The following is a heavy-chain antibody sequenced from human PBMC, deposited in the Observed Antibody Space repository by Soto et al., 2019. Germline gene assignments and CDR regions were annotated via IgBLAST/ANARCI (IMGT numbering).Heavy chain of an antibody. D-gene: IGHD1-1*01. Sequence: QVQLVESGGGVVQPGRSLRLSCAASGFTFSSYAMHWVRQAPGKGLEWVAVISYDGSNKYYADSVKGRFTISRDNSKNTLYLQMNSLRAEDTAVYYCARGRVTLHWKQEEFDYWGQGTLVTVSS. CDR1: GFTFSSYA. CDR2: ISYDGSNK. J-gene: IGHJ4*02. CDR3: ARGRVTLHWKQEEFDY. V-gene: IGHV3-30-3*01.